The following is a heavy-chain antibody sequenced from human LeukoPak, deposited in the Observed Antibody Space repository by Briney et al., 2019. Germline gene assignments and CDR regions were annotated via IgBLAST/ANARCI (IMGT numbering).Heavy chain of an antibody. CDR1: GYTFTSYD. D-gene: IGHD2-2*01. J-gene: IGHJ5*02. V-gene: IGHV1-8*03. CDR2: MNPNSGNT. Sequence: ASVKVSCKASGYTFTSYDINWVRQAPGQGLEWMGWMNPNSGNTGYAQKFQGRVTITRNTSISTAYMELSSLRSEDTAVYYCARRRYCSSTSCYGWFDPWGQGTLVTVSS. CDR3: ARRRYCSSTSCYGWFDP.